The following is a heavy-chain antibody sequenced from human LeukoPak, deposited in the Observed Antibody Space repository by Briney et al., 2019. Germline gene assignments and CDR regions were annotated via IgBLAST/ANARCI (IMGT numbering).Heavy chain of an antibody. V-gene: IGHV3-30*04. CDR3: ARGETPIAAAGIRY. CDR2: ISYDGSNK. Sequence: GRSLRLSCAASGFTFSSHAMHWVRQAPGKGLEWVAVISYDGSNKYYADSVKGRFTISRDNSKNTLYLQMNSLRAEDTAVYYCARGETPIAAAGIRYWGQGTLVTVSS. D-gene: IGHD6-13*01. J-gene: IGHJ4*02. CDR1: GFTFSSHA.